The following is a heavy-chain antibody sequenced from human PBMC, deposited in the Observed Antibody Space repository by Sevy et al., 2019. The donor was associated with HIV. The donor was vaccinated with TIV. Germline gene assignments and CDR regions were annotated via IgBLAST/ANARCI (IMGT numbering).Heavy chain of an antibody. Sequence: GESLKISCKASGYSFTSSWIGWVRQMPGKGLEGMGSIYTTDCDARYSRSFEGQVTISVDKSISTAYLQWSSLKASDTAMYYCARRGASGGWYHFDYWGQGTLVTVSS. CDR2: IYTTDCDA. V-gene: IGHV5-51*01. CDR3: ARRGASGGWYHFDY. J-gene: IGHJ4*02. D-gene: IGHD6-19*01. CDR1: GYSFTSSW.